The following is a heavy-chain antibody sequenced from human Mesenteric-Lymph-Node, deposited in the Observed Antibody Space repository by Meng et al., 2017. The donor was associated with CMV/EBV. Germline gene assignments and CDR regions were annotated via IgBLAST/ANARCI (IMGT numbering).Heavy chain of an antibody. CDR2: INTDGSVA. V-gene: IGHV3-74*01. Sequence: VQLVESGWGLVQPVVPLILSCVHSGFTLLSEWMPWVRQVPGEGLVCVSRINTDGSVASYAGSVKGRFTISRDNAKNTLYLQMSDLRAYHSAVYYCIRDLVGKRYDWGQGTLVTVSS. D-gene: IGHD3-9*01. CDR3: IRDLVGKRYD. CDR1: GFTLLSEW. J-gene: IGHJ4*02.